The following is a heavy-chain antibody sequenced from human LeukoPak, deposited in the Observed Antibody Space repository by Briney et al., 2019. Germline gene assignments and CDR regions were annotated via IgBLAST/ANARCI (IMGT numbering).Heavy chain of an antibody. V-gene: IGHV3-33*06. J-gene: IGHJ4*02. D-gene: IGHD3-10*01. CDR1: GFTFSSYG. CDR3: AKSHSGYGSGIPKYYFDY. CDR2: IWYDGSNK. Sequence: PGRSLRLSCAASGFTFSSYGMHWVRQAPGKGLEWVAVIWYDGSNKYYADSVKGRFTISRDNSKNTLYLQMSSLRAEDTAVYYCAKSHSGYGSGIPKYYFDYWGQGTLVTVSS.